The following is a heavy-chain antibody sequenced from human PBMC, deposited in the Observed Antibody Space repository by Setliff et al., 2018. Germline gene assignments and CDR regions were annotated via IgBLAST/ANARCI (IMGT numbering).Heavy chain of an antibody. CDR1: GYDFGSSV. Sequence: ASVKVSCKASGYDFGSSVISWVRQAPGQGLEWMGWISAYNGYIVYAQKFQGRVTMTTDTSTTTAYMELRSLKSDDTAVYYCARCLPFLSGYERGAFDYWGQGTLVTVSS. V-gene: IGHV1-18*01. CDR3: ARCLPFLSGYERGAFDY. J-gene: IGHJ4*02. D-gene: IGHD5-12*01. CDR2: ISAYNGYI.